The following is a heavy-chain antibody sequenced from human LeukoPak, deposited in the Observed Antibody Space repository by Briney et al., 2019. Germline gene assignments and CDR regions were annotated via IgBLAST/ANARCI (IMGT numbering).Heavy chain of an antibody. J-gene: IGHJ4*02. V-gene: IGHV3-66*01. CDR1: GFTARSNY. CDR3: ARDLQGNPGSQGDY. CDR2: IYSGGST. Sequence: GGSLRLSCAASGFTARSNYMSCVRQAPGKGLGWVSVIYSGGSTYYADSVKGRFTISRDNSKNTLYLQMNSLRAEDTAVYYCARDLQGNPGSQGDYWGQGTLGTVSS. D-gene: IGHD1-26*01.